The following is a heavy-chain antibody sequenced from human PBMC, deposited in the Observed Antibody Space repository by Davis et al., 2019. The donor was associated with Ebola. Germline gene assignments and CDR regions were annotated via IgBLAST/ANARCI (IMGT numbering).Heavy chain of an antibody. V-gene: IGHV3-7*01. CDR1: GFTFSTYS. D-gene: IGHD4-11*01. CDR2: MLHDGSEK. CDR3: ARDNYWKLDY. J-gene: IGHJ4*02. Sequence: GESLKIPCAASGFTFSTYSMNWVRQAPGKGLEWLANMLHDGSEKYSAGPVKGRFTISRDNARNSFYLQMNSLRVEDTAVYYCARDNYWKLDYWGQGILVTVSS.